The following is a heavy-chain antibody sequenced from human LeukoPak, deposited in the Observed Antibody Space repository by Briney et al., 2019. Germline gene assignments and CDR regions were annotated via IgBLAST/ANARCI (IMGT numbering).Heavy chain of an antibody. CDR2: IYYSVST. J-gene: IGHJ3*02. V-gene: IGHV4-59*08. CDR1: GDSFSTSS. Sequence: PETPSLTCTVPGDSFSTSSSSWVRHPPGKGLGWIGYIYYSVSTNYNPSLKSRVTISVDTSKNQFSLKLSSVTAADTAVYYCARTVGALYDAFNIWGQGTMVTVSS. D-gene: IGHD1-26*01. CDR3: ARTVGALYDAFNI.